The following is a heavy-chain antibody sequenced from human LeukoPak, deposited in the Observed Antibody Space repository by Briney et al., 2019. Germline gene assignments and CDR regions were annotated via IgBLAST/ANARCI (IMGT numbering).Heavy chain of an antibody. J-gene: IGHJ3*02. CDR2: IKEDGSVK. Sequence: GGSLRLSCTASGFTFSSYYMNWVRQAPGKGLERVANIKEDGSVKNYADSVKGRFTVSRDNAERALYLQMNSLRAEDTAVYYCARDRGGRYYDSSGYYDALDIWGQGTVVTVS. D-gene: IGHD3-22*01. CDR3: ARDRGGRYYDSSGYYDALDI. V-gene: IGHV3-7*01. CDR1: GFTFSSYY.